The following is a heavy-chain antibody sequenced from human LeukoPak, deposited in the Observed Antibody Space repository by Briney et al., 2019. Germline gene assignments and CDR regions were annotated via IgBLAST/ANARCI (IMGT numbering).Heavy chain of an antibody. J-gene: IGHJ6*03. CDR3: ARGGSGVVAATYYYYYVDV. Sequence: SETLSLTCTVSGGSISSYYWSWIRQPPGKGLEWIGYIYYSGSTNYNPSLKSRVTISVDTSKNQFSLKLSSVTAADTAVYYCARGGSGVVAATYYYYYVDVWGKGTTVTVSS. V-gene: IGHV4-59*01. CDR1: GGSISSYY. D-gene: IGHD2-15*01. CDR2: IYYSGST.